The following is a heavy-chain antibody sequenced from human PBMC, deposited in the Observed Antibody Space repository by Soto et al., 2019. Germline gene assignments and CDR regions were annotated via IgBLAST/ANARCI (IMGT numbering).Heavy chain of an antibody. V-gene: IGHV3-30-3*01. J-gene: IGHJ6*02. CDR1: GFTFSSYA. CDR3: ARIRIQLTDYYYGGMDV. Sequence: GGSLRLSCAASGFTFSSYAMHWVRQAPGKGLEWVAVILYDGSNKYYADSVKGRFTISRDNSKNTPYLQMNSLRAEDTAVYYCARIRIQLTDYYYGGMDVWGQGTTVTVSS. D-gene: IGHD5-18*01. CDR2: ILYDGSNK.